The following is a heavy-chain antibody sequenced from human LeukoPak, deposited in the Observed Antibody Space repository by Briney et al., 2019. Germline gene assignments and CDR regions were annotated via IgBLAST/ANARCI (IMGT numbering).Heavy chain of an antibody. D-gene: IGHD3-3*01. V-gene: IGHV3-11*01. CDR1: GFTLSDYY. Sequence: GESLRLSCTASGFTLSDYYMSWIRQDPGKGLAWVSYISSSGSMYYADSVKGRFTISRDNAKNSLYLQMNSLRAEDTAVYYCARERERGSLEWLLEYWGQGTLVTVSS. J-gene: IGHJ4*02. CDR3: ARERERGSLEWLLEY. CDR2: ISSSGSM.